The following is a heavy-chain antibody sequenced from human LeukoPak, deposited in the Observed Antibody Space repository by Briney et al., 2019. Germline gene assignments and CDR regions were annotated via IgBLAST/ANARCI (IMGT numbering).Heavy chain of an antibody. CDR1: GDTFSSYT. Sequence: ASVKVSCKVSGDTFSSYTFSWVRLAPGQGLQWMGAIVPIFATPHYAQHFRGRLTITPDESLTTVYMELSGLGSEDPAMYYCHVQRELSLIGVLPRESFDFWGQGPPVSVSS. V-gene: IGHV1-69*13. CDR3: HVQRELSLIGVLPRESFDF. J-gene: IGHJ4*02. CDR2: IVPIFATP. D-gene: IGHD3-9*01.